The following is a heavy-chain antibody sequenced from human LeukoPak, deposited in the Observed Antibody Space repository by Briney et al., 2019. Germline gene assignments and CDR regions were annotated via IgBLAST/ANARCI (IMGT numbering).Heavy chain of an antibody. D-gene: IGHD7-27*01. CDR2: INPNSGDT. CDR1: GFTFTGYY. Sequence: ASVKVSCKTSGFTFTGYYIHWVRQAPGQGLEWMGWINPNSGDTNYAQKFQGRVTMTRDTSISTAYMELSRLRSDDTAVYYCARDAPEDNWGFLAVCYMDVWGKGTTVTVSS. CDR3: ARDAPEDNWGFLAVCYMDV. V-gene: IGHV1-2*02. J-gene: IGHJ6*03.